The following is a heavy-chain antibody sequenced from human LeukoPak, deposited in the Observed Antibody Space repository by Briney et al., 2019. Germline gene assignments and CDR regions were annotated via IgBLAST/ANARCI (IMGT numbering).Heavy chain of an antibody. D-gene: IGHD2-2*01. V-gene: IGHV4-59*01. CDR3: ARVYCSSNSCYEVY. CDR1: GVSTSGYS. Sequence: SETLSLTCTVSGVSTSGYSWSWIRQPPGKGLEWIGYIYYNGSTNYNPSLKSRVTLSLDTSKKQFSLKLSSVTAADTAVYYCARVYCSSNSCYEVYWGQGALVTVSS. J-gene: IGHJ4*02. CDR2: IYYNGST.